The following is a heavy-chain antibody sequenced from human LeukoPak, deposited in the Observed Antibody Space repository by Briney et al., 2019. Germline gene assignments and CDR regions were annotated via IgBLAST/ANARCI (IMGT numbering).Heavy chain of an antibody. V-gene: IGHV6-1*01. J-gene: IGHJ2*01. CDR2: TYYRSKWYT. D-gene: IGHD5-24*01. CDR1: GDSVPSNSAA. CDR3: ARERDGYNYVELWCFDL. Sequence: SQTLSLTCAISGDSVPSNSAAWDWIRQSPSRGLEWLGRTYYRSKWYTDYAVSVKSRITINPDTSKNQFSLQLNSVTTEDTPVYYCARERDGYNYVELWCFDLWGRGTLVTVSS.